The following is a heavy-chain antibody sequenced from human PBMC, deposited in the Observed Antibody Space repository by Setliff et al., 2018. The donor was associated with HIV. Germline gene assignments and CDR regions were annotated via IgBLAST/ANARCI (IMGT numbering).Heavy chain of an antibody. CDR3: ARTYNFWSGYYDAFDI. Sequence: SETLSLTCTVSGGSISSGSYYWSWIRLPAGKGLEWIGRIYTSGSTNYNPSLKSRVTISVDTSKNQFSLKLSSVTAADTAVYYCARTYNFWSGYYDAFDIWGQGTMVTVSS. D-gene: IGHD3-3*01. CDR1: GGSISSGSYY. CDR2: IYTSGST. J-gene: IGHJ3*02. V-gene: IGHV4-61*02.